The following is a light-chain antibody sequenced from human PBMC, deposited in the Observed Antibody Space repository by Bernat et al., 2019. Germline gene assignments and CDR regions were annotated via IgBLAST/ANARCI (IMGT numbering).Light chain of an antibody. CDR2: GKN. Sequence: SSELTQDPAVSVALGQTVRITCQGDSLRSNYASWYQQKPGQAPVLVIYGKNNRPSGIPDRFSGSTSGNTASLTITRAQAEDEADYYCNSRDSSGNHLRVFGGGTKLTVL. V-gene: IGLV3-19*01. CDR1: SLRSNY. J-gene: IGLJ3*02. CDR3: NSRDSSGNHLRV.